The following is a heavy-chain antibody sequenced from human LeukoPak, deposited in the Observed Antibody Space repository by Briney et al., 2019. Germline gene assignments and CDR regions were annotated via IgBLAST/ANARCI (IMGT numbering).Heavy chain of an antibody. CDR3: ARDLLGWNYLFDY. CDR1: GFTFSSYA. Sequence: PGGSLRLSCAASGFTFSSYAMSWVRQAPGKGLVWISTISGSGTATHYADSAKGRFTISRDNAKNSLYLQMNSLRAEDTAVYYCARDLLGWNYLFDYWGQGTLVTVSS. J-gene: IGHJ4*02. CDR2: ISGSGTAT. V-gene: IGHV3-23*01. D-gene: IGHD1-7*01.